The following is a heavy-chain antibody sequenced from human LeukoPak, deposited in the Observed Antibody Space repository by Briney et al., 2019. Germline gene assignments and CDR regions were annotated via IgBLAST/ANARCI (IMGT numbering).Heavy chain of an antibody. Sequence: GASVKVSCKASGYTFTGYYMHWVRQAPGQGLEWMGWINPNSGGTNYAQKFQGRVTMTRDTSISTAYMELSRLRSDDTAVYYCARVHPHLVGYLDYWGQGTLVTVSS. J-gene: IGHJ4*02. CDR3: ARVHPHLVGYLDY. CDR2: INPNSGGT. CDR1: GYTFTGYY. D-gene: IGHD1-26*01. V-gene: IGHV1-2*02.